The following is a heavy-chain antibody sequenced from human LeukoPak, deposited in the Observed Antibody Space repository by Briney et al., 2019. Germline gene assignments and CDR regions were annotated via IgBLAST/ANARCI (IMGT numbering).Heavy chain of an antibody. D-gene: IGHD2-2*01. CDR3: ARDIDTSSHYGWFDP. J-gene: IGHJ5*02. V-gene: IGHV3-33*01. CDR1: GFTFSNYG. CDR2: IWSHGRSE. Sequence: PGRSLRLSCAASGFTFSNYGIHWVRQAPGKGLEWVSVIWSHGRSEYYADSVKGRFTISRDNSKTTVSLQMNSLRAEDTAVYYCARDIDTSSHYGWFDPWGQGTLVIVSS.